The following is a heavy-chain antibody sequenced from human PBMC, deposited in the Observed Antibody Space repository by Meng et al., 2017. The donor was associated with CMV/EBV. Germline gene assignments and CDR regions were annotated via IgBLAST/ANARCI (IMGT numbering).Heavy chain of an antibody. V-gene: IGHV4-39*01. D-gene: IGHD3-16*02. CDR2: IYYSGST. Sequence: GSLRLSCTVSGGSISSSSYYWGWIRQPPGKGLEWIGRIYYSGSTYYNPSLKSRVTISVDTSKNQFSLKLSSVTAADTAVYYCARHSSMRLSCWFDPWGQGTLVTVSS. CDR1: GGSISSSSYY. J-gene: IGHJ5*02. CDR3: ARHSSMRLSCWFDP.